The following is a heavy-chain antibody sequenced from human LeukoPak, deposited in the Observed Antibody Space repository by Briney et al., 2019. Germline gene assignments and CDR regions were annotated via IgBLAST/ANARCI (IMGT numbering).Heavy chain of an antibody. CDR3: ARGRGLSGY. CDR1: GGSFSGYY. J-gene: IGHJ4*02. CDR2: INHSGST. Sequence: SETLSLTCAVYGGSFSGYYWSWIRQPPGKGLEWIGEINHSGSTNYNPSLKSRVTISVDTSKNQFSLKLSSVTAADTAVYYCARGRGLSGYWGQGTLVTVSS. D-gene: IGHD3-10*01. V-gene: IGHV4-34*01.